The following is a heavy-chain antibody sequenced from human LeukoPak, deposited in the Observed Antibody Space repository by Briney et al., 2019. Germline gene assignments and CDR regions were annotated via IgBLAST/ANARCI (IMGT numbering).Heavy chain of an antibody. CDR1: KFTCSNYG. CDR3: AKEYDSGGYGANFDY. V-gene: IGHV3-30*18. D-gene: IGHD3-10*01. CDR2: VSSDGGTK. J-gene: IGHJ4*02. Sequence: GRSLRPFCRASKFTCSNYGMQWVRQAPGKGLEWVAVVSSDGGTKYYADSVNGRFTISRDNSRNTMYLQMGSLRAEDTAVYYCAKEYDSGGYGANFDYWGQGTLVTVSS.